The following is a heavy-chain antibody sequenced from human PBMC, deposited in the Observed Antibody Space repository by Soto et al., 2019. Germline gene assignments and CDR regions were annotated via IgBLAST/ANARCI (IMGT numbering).Heavy chain of an antibody. J-gene: IGHJ4*02. D-gene: IGHD2-2*01. CDR1: GYTFTSYY. CDR2: INPSGGST. V-gene: IGHV1-46*04. Sequence: ASVKVSCKASGYTFTSYYMQWVRQAPGQGLEWMGIINPSGGSTSNAQKLQGRVTMTRDTSMSTVFMELSSLRSEDTAVYYCARGHCISTSCTGGNFDYWGQGTLVTVSS. CDR3: ARGHCISTSCTGGNFDY.